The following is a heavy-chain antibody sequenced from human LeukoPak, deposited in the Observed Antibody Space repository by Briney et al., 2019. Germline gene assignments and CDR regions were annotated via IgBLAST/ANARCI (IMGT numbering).Heavy chain of an antibody. Sequence: MSSETLSLTCTVSGGSISSSSYYWGWIRQPPGKGLEWIGSIYYSGSTNYNPSLKSRVTISVDTSKNQFSLKLSSVTAADTAVYYCARGTYSSGWYGASGYYYMDVWGKGTTVTISS. D-gene: IGHD6-19*01. CDR2: IYYSGST. J-gene: IGHJ6*03. CDR1: GGSISSSSYY. CDR3: ARGTYSSGWYGASGYYYMDV. V-gene: IGHV4-39*07.